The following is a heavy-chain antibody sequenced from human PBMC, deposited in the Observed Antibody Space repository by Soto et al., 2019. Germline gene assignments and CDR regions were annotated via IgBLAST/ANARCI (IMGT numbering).Heavy chain of an antibody. J-gene: IGHJ2*01. CDR2: IAPKSGDT. V-gene: IGHV1-2*02. CDR1: GYTFTENE. CDR3: ARRYLRDYIRWSVEP. D-gene: IGHD3-16*01. Sequence: DSVKVSCKASGYTFTENEIHWLRRAPGQRLEWMGRIAPKSGDTNFAPTYQGRVTMTRDTSTNTVYMEVTRLTSDDTAIYFCARRYLRDYIRWSVEPGGR.